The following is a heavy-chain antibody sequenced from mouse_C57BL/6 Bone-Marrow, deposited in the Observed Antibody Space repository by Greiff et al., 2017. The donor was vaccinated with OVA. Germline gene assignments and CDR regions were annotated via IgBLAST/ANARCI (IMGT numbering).Heavy chain of an antibody. CDR2: IDPATGGT. J-gene: IGHJ2*01. CDR3: TRSYSNYGDFDY. D-gene: IGHD2-5*01. CDR1: GYTFTDYE. V-gene: IGHV1-15*01. Sequence: QVQLQQSGAELVRPGASVTLSCKASGYTFTDYEMHWVKQTPVHGLEWIGAIDPATGGTAYNQKFKGKAILTADKSSSTAYMELRSLTSEDSAVYYCTRSYSNYGDFDYGGQGTTLTVSS.